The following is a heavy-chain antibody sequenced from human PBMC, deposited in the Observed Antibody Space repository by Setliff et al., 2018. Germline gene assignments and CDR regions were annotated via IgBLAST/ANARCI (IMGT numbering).Heavy chain of an antibody. CDR3: ARGVPFDY. V-gene: IGHV3-21*01. CDR1: GFSFSSYI. J-gene: IGHJ4*02. Sequence: GGSLRLSCAASGFSFSSYIINWVRQAPRKGLEWVSSISRSSNYISYADSVKGRFTISRDNAKNSLYLQMNSLRAEDTAVYYCARGVPFDYWGQGTLVTVSS. CDR2: ISRSSNYI. D-gene: IGHD3-10*01.